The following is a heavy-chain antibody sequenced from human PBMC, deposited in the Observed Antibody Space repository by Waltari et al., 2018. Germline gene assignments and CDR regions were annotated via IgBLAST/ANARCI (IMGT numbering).Heavy chain of an antibody. V-gene: IGHV1-8*01. D-gene: IGHD2-2*01. CDR2: MNPHGFNT. CDR1: GYTFTSFD. J-gene: IGHJ4*02. CDR3: ARAIRDQLLPDY. Sequence: QVQLVQSGAEVKKPGASVKVSCKTSGYTFTSFDVSWVRQATGQGLEWMGWMNPHGFNTGFAQEFRGSVTSTTDTSTSTAYMDLSNLRSEDTAIYYCARAIRDQLLPDYWGQGTLVTVSS.